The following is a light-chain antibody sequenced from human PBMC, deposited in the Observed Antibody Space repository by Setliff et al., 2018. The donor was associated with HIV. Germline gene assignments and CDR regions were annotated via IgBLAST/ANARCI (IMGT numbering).Light chain of an antibody. V-gene: IGLV2-14*01. Sequence: QSVLTQPASVSGSPGQSITISCTGTSSDVGGYKYVSWYQQHPGKAPKLMIYEVSNRPSGVSNRFSGSKSGNTASLTISGLQADDEGDYYCCSCVSRQNSYVFGTGTKVTVL. CDR1: SSDVGGYKY. CDR2: EVS. CDR3: CSCVSRQNSYV. J-gene: IGLJ1*01.